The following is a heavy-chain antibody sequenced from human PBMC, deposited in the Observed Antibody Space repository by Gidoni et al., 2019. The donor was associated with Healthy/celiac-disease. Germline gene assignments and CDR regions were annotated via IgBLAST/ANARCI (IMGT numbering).Heavy chain of an antibody. V-gene: IGHV3-23*01. CDR2: ISGSGGST. CDR3: ANTRVDILTGYDY. J-gene: IGHJ4*02. D-gene: IGHD3-9*01. CDR1: GFTFSSYA. Sequence: EVQLLESGGGLVQPGGSLRLSCAASGFTFSSYAMSWVRQAPGKGLELVSAISGSGGSTYYADSVKGRFTISRDNSKNTLYLQMNSLRAEDTAVYYCANTRVDILTGYDYWGQGTLVTVSS.